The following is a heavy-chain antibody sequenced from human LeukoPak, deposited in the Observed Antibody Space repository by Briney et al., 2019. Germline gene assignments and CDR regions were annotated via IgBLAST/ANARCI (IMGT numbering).Heavy chain of an antibody. V-gene: IGHV3-11*01. Sequence: GGSLRLSCAASGFTFSDYYISWIRQAPGKGLEGVSYISSSGSTIYYADSVKGRFTISRDNANNSLYLQMNSLRAEDTAVYYCAIVRYSYGYECYWGQGTLVTVSS. J-gene: IGHJ4*02. CDR3: AIVRYSYGYECY. CDR1: GFTFSDYY. CDR2: ISSSGSTI. D-gene: IGHD5-18*01.